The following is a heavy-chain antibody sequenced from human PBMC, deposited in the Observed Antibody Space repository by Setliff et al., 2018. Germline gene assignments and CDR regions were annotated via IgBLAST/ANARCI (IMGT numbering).Heavy chain of an antibody. J-gene: IGHJ4*02. Sequence: ASVKVSCKASGYTFSDYYMHWIRQAPGQGPEWMGCINPNTGGTRFAQKFQFGVTMTADKAITTAYMELTRLTSDDTAMYYCARVDYYGSGNYYDHWGQGTLVTVSS. CDR1: GYTFSDYY. CDR2: INPNTGGT. D-gene: IGHD3-10*01. CDR3: ARVDYYGSGNYYDH. V-gene: IGHV1-2*02.